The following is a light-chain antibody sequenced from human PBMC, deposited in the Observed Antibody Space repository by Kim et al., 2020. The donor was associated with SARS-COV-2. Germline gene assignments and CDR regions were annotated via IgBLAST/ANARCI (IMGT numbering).Light chain of an antibody. J-gene: IGLJ3*02. CDR1: SGHSSYA. CDR3: QTWGTGIWV. Sequence: AVKLTCTLSSGHSSYAIAWHQQQPEKGPRYLVKLNSDGSHSKGDGIPDRFSGSSSGAERYLTISSLQSEDEADYYCQTWGTGIWVFGGGTQLTVL. CDR2: LNSDGSH. V-gene: IGLV4-69*01.